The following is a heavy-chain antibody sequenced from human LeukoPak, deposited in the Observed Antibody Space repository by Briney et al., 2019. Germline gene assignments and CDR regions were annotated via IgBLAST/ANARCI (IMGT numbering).Heavy chain of an antibody. CDR2: INPNSGGT. V-gene: IGHV1-2*02. CDR1: GYTFTGYY. J-gene: IGHJ4*02. CDR3: ARPHSSYYYDSSGYSLIDY. Sequence: ASVKVSCKASGYTFTGYYMHWVRQAPGQGLEWMGWINPNSGGTNYAQKFQGRVTMTGDTSITTAYMELGGLRSDDTAVYYCARPHSSYYYDSSGYSLIDYWGQGTLVTVSS. D-gene: IGHD3-22*01.